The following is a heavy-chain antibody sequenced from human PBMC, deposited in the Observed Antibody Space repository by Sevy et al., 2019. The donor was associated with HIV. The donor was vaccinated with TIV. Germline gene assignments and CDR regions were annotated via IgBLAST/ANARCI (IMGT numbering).Heavy chain of an antibody. CDR2: IHYKGTT. Sequence: SETLSLTCTVSGDSISGTDYSWGWIRQPPGKGLEWIGNIHYKGTTYYNPSLKSRVTVSVDTSKNQFSLRLSSVSAADTAVDYCARLDPSGPRDYWGQGTLVTVSS. CDR1: GDSISGTDYS. V-gene: IGHV4-39*01. J-gene: IGHJ4*02. D-gene: IGHD5-12*01. CDR3: ARLDPSGPRDY.